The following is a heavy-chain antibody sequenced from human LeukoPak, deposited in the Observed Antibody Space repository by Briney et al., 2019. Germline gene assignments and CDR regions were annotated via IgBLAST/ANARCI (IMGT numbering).Heavy chain of an antibody. V-gene: IGHV4-59*01. CDR3: VREGGPWYYFDY. D-gene: IGHD2-8*02. CDR1: GGSINSYS. CDR2: IYNRGST. Sequence: PSETLSLTCIVSGGSINSYSWTWIRQPPGEGLEWIGHIYNRGSTNYNPALKSRVTISVDTSKNQFSLKLSSVTAADTAVYYCVREGGPWYYFDYWGQGTLVTVSS. J-gene: IGHJ4*02.